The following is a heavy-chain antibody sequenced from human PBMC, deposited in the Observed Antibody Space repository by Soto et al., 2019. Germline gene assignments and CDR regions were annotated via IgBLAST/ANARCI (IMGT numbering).Heavy chain of an antibody. J-gene: IGHJ4*02. CDR2: ISYDGSNK. V-gene: IGHV3-30*18. D-gene: IGHD3-22*01. Sequence: PGGSLRLSCAASGFTFSSYGMHLVRQAPGKGLEWVAFISYDGSNKYYADSVKGRFTISRDNSKNTLYLQMNSLRAEDTAVYYCEKDPYYLSSGYYNYFDYWGQGTRVTVSS. CDR1: GFTFSSYG. CDR3: EKDPYYLSSGYYNYFDY.